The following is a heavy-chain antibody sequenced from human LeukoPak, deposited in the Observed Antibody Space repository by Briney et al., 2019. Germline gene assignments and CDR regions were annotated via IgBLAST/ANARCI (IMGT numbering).Heavy chain of an antibody. CDR3: ARDRFGSGSDLYYYGMDV. CDR1: GGSISSGGYY. D-gene: IGHD3-10*01. V-gene: IGHV4-31*03. CDR2: IYYSGNT. Sequence: SETLSLTCTVSGGSISSGGYYWSWIRQHPGKGLEWIGYIYYSGNTYYNPSLKSRVTISVDTSKNQFSLKLSSVTAADTAVYYCARDRFGSGSDLYYYGMDVWGQGTTVTVSS. J-gene: IGHJ6*02.